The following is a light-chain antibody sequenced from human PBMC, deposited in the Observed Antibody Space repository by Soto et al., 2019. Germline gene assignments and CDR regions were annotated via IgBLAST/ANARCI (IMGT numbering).Light chain of an antibody. CDR2: EVS. Sequence: QSALTQPASVSGSPGQSITISCTGTSSDVGGYNYVSWYQQHPGKAPKLMLYEVSNRPSGVSNRFSGSKSGNTASLTISGLQAEDEADYFCCLYTSFFSFFGGGTKLTVL. V-gene: IGLV2-14*01. J-gene: IGLJ2*01. CDR3: CLYTSFFSF. CDR1: SSDVGGYNY.